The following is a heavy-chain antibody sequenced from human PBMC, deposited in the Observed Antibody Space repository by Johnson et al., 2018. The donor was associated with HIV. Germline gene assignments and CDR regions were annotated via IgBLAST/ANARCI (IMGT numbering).Heavy chain of an antibody. CDR2: ISYDGSNK. J-gene: IGHJ3*01. D-gene: IGHD3-22*01. Sequence: QVQLVESGGGLVKPGGSLRLSCAASGFTFTSFAMHWVRQAPGKGLEWVAFISYDGSNKYYADSVKGRFTISRDNSKNTLYLQMNSLRAEDTAVYYCARVSDSDSNWGQGTMVTVSS. V-gene: IGHV3-30*14. CDR1: GFTFTSFA. CDR3: ARVSDSDSN.